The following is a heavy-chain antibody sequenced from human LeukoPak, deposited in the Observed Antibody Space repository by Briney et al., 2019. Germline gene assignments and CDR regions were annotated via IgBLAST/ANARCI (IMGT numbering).Heavy chain of an antibody. V-gene: IGHV3-48*03. D-gene: IGHD1-20*01. Sequence: GGSLRLSCAASGFTFSSYEMNWVRQAPGKGLEWVSYISSSGSTIYYADSVKGRFTISRDNAKNSLYLQMNSLRAEDTAVYFCAKGRAYNWSHDYWGQGTLVTVSS. CDR1: GFTFSSYE. J-gene: IGHJ4*02. CDR3: AKGRAYNWSHDY. CDR2: ISSSGSTI.